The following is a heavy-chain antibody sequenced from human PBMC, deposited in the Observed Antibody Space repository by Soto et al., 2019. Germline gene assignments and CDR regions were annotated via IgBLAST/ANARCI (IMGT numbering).Heavy chain of an antibody. Sequence: PGGSLRLSCAASGFTFSSYAMSWVRQAPGKGLEWVSAISGSGGSTYYADSVKGRFTISRDNSKNTLYLQMNSLRAEDTAVYYCAKDLHYDFWSGYMDVWGKATTVTVSS. V-gene: IGHV3-23*01. J-gene: IGHJ6*03. CDR2: ISGSGGST. D-gene: IGHD3-3*01. CDR1: GFTFSSYA. CDR3: AKDLHYDFWSGYMDV.